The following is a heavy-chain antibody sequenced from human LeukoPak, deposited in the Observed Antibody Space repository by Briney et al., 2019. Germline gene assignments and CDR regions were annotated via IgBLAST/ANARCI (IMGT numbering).Heavy chain of an antibody. Sequence: GGSLRLSCAASGFTLINYSLNWVRQAPGKGLEWVSHIGSSSSTIYYADSVKGRFTISRDNAKNSLYLQMNSLRAEDTAVYYCARWIQLWKPPDYWGQGTLVTVSS. J-gene: IGHJ4*02. CDR2: IGSSSSTI. CDR1: GFTLINYS. V-gene: IGHV3-48*04. CDR3: ARWIQLWKPPDY. D-gene: IGHD5-18*01.